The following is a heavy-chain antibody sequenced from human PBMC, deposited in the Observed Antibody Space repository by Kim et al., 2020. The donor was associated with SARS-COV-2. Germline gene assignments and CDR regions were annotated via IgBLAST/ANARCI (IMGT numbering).Heavy chain of an antibody. D-gene: IGHD4-17*01. Sequence: SETLSLTCTVSGGSISSGGYYWSWIRQHPGKGLEWIGYIYYSGSTYYNPSLKSRVTISVDTSKNQFSLKLSSVTAADTAVYYCARWGASYGDYDVGGFDPWGQGTLVTVSS. CDR3: ARWGASYGDYDVGGFDP. J-gene: IGHJ5*02. V-gene: IGHV4-31*03. CDR1: GGSISSGGYY. CDR2: IYYSGST.